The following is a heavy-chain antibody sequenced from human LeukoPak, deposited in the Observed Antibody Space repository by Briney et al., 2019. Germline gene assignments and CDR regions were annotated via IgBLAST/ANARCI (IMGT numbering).Heavy chain of an antibody. CDR2: ISGSGGTT. CDR1: GFTFNNYA. CDR3: AKGIAADADWYFDL. V-gene: IGHV3-23*01. Sequence: GGSLRLSCAASGFTFNNYAMSWVRQVPGKGLERLSTISGSGGTTYRADSVKGRIAISRDNSKDSLYLRMSSLRAGDTATYYCAKGIAADADWYFDLWGRGTLVIVSS. D-gene: IGHD6-13*01. J-gene: IGHJ2*01.